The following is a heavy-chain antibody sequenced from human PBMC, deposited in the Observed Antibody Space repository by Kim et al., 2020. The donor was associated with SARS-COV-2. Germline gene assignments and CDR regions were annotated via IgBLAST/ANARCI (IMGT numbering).Heavy chain of an antibody. CDR1: GGSISSYY. D-gene: IGHD3-3*01. CDR2: IYYSGST. CDR3: ARGDTIWDV. V-gene: IGHV4-59*01. J-gene: IGHJ6*02. Sequence: SETLSLTCTVSGGSISSYYWSWIRQPPGKGLEWIGYIYYSGSTNYNPSLKSRVTISVDTSKNQFSLKLSSVTAADTAVYYCARGDTIWDVWGQGTTVTVS.